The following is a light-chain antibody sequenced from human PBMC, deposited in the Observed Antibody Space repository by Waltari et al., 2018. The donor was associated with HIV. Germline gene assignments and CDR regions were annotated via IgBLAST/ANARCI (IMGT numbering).Light chain of an antibody. CDR3: QQRSNWPPLT. Sequence: EIVLTQPPASLSLSPGSSATLSCRASQSVSSYLAWYQQKPGQAPRLLIYDASNRATGIPARFSGSGSGTDFTLTISSLEPEDFAVYYCQQRSNWPPLTFGGGTKVEIK. J-gene: IGKJ4*01. CDR1: QSVSSY. V-gene: IGKV3-11*01. CDR2: DAS.